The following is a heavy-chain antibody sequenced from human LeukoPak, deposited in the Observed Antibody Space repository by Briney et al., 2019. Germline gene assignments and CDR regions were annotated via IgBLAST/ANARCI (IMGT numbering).Heavy chain of an antibody. CDR2: INHSGST. CDR3: ARTSRGGTRTYYYDSSGYYCYFDY. V-gene: IGHV4-34*01. CDR1: GGSFSGYY. Sequence: PSETLSLTCAVYGGSFSGYYWSWIRQPPGKGLEWIGEINHSGSTNYNPSLKSRVTISVDTSKNQFSLKLSSVTAADTAVYHCARTSRGGTRTYYYDSSGYYCYFDYWGQGTLVTVSS. J-gene: IGHJ4*02. D-gene: IGHD3-22*01.